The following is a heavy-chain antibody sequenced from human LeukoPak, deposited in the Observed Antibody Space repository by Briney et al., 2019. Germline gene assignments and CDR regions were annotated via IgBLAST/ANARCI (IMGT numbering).Heavy chain of an antibody. CDR2: IYYSGST. J-gene: IGHJ4*02. CDR1: GVSISSGGYD. V-gene: IGHV4-31*03. CDR3: AVRAERSSFDS. Sequence: SETLSLTCTVSGVSISSGGYDWSWSRQHPGKGLEWIGYIYYSGSTYDNPSLKSRVTISVDTSKNQFSLKLSSVTAPATAMYYGAVRAERSSFDSWGQGTLVTASS.